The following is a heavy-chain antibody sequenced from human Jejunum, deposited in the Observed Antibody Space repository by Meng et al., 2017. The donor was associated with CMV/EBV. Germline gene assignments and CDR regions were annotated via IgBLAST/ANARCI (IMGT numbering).Heavy chain of an antibody. CDR3: VKGATFGVTVPDY. V-gene: IGHV3-23*01. D-gene: IGHD3-3*01. Sequence: SGFTFSPYTMGWVRQAPGKGLEWVSRIRGSDGRPSYADSVRGRFTISRDISQNTLYLQMNSLRAEDTAIYHCVKGATFGVTVPDYWGQGTLVTVSS. J-gene: IGHJ4*02. CDR2: IRGSDGRP. CDR1: GFTFSPYT.